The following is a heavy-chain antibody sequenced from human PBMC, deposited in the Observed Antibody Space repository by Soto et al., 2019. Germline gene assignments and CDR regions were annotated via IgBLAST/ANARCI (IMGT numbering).Heavy chain of an antibody. Sequence: ASVKVSCNASGYTFTSYYLHWVRQAPGQGLEWMGVINPYTGSTTYAQRFQGRVTMTRDRSTSTVYMELSSLRSEDTAVYYCARVGGGNIYGLFHYWGQGTLVTVSS. J-gene: IGHJ4*02. D-gene: IGHD5-18*01. CDR2: INPYTGST. CDR1: GYTFTSYY. CDR3: ARVGGGNIYGLFHY. V-gene: IGHV1-46*03.